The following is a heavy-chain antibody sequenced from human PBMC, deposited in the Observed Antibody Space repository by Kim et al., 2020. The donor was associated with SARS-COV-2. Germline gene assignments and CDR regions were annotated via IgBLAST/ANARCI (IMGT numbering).Heavy chain of an antibody. Sequence: GGSLRLSCAASGFTFSSYEMNWVRQAPGKGLEWVSYISSSGSTIYYADSVKGRFTISRDNAKNSLYLQMNSLRAEDTAVYYCAREVRDYVWGSYRSGFDYWGQGTLVTVSS. J-gene: IGHJ4*02. CDR1: GFTFSSYE. CDR2: ISSSGSTI. CDR3: AREVRDYVWGSYRSGFDY. V-gene: IGHV3-48*03. D-gene: IGHD3-16*02.